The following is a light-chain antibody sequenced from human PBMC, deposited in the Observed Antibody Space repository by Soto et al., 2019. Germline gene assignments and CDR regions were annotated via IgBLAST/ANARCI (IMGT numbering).Light chain of an antibody. CDR1: SSDVGGYNY. V-gene: IGLV2-8*01. J-gene: IGLJ1*01. CDR2: EVS. CDR3: SSYGGRNNFV. Sequence: QSVLTQPPSASGSPGQSVTISCSGTSSDVGGYNYVSWHQQHPGKAPNLMIYEVSKRPSGVPDRFSGSKSGNTASLIVSGLQAEDEADYYCSSYGGRNNFVFGTGTKSPS.